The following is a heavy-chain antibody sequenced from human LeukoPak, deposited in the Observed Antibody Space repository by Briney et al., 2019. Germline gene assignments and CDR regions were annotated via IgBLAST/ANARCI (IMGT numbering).Heavy chain of an antibody. CDR3: AKLPFRGTDYYFDY. CDR2: IRDSGAST. D-gene: IGHD3-16*01. CDR1: GFTFLTYA. J-gene: IGHJ4*02. Sequence: PGGSLRLSCAASGFTFLTYAMSWVRQAPGKGLQWVSVIRDSGASTYYADSVKGRFTISRDNSKNTLYLQMNNLRAEDTAVYFCAKLPFRGTDYYFDYWGRGTLVTVSS. V-gene: IGHV3-23*01.